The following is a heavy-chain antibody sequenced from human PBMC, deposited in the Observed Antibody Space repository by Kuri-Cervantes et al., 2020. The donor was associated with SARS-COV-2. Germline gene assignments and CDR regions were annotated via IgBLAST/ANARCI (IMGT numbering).Heavy chain of an antibody. J-gene: IGHJ4*02. V-gene: IGHV3-30*02. Sequence: GESLKISCAASGFTFSSYGMHWVRQAPGKGLEWVAFIRYDGSNKYYADSVKGRFTISRDNSKNTLYLQMSSLRAEDTAVYYCAKDRAPRSSDYFDYWGQGTLVTVSS. CDR1: GFTFSSYG. CDR2: IRYDGSNK. D-gene: IGHD6-25*01. CDR3: AKDRAPRSSDYFDY.